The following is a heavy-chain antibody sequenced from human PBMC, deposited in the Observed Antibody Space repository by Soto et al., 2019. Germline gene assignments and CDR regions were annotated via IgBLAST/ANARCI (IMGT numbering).Heavy chain of an antibody. CDR3: ARELSGYSFGPGEVY. J-gene: IGHJ4*01. V-gene: IGHV4-30-4*01. Sequence: SETLCLTCPVSGCSISSGDYYWSWIHQPPGKGLEWIGHIFGSGSSHYNPSLRSRVTLSVDSSKNQFSLNLTSVTDADTAVYYCARELSGYSFGPGEVYWGRGTLVTVSS. CDR2: IFGSGSS. CDR1: GCSISSGDYY. D-gene: IGHD5-18*01.